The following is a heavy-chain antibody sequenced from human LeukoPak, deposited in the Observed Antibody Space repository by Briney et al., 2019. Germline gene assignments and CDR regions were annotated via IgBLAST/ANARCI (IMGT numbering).Heavy chain of an antibody. CDR3: VKEREYSSSVWYFDY. V-gene: IGHV3-30*18. CDR1: GFTFNNYA. CDR2: ISYDGSNK. J-gene: IGHJ4*02. Sequence: GGSLRRSCGASGFTFNNYAMHWVRQAPGKGLEWVALISYDGSNKNYADSVKGRFTISRDNSKNTLYLQMNSLRVEDTSVYYCVKEREYSSSVWYFDYWGQGTLVTVSS. D-gene: IGHD6-13*01.